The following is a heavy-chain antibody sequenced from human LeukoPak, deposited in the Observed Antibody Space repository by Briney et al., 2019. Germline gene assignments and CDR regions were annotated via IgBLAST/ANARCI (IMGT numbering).Heavy chain of an antibody. Sequence: ASVKVSCKASGYTFTGYYMYWVRQAPGQGLEWMGRINPNSGGTNYAQKFQGRVTMTRDTSISTAYMELSRLRSDDTAVYYCARDTSSSWSYYYYYYMDVWGKGTTVTVSS. J-gene: IGHJ6*03. D-gene: IGHD6-13*01. CDR1: GYTFTGYY. CDR2: INPNSGGT. V-gene: IGHV1-2*02. CDR3: ARDTSSSWSYYYYYYMDV.